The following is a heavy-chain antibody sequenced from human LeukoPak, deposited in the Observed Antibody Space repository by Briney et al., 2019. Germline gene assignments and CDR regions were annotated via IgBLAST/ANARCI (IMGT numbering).Heavy chain of an antibody. CDR2: IIPIFGTA. J-gene: IGHJ4*02. V-gene: IGHV1-69*13. D-gene: IGHD3-22*01. CDR3: ASQYYDSSGSLGFDY. CDR1: GGTFSSYA. Sequence: GASVKVSCKASGGTFSSYAISWVRQAPGQGLEWMGGIIPIFGTANYAQKFQGRVTITADESTSTAYMELSSLRSEDTAVYYCASQYYDSSGSLGFDYWGQGTLVTVSS.